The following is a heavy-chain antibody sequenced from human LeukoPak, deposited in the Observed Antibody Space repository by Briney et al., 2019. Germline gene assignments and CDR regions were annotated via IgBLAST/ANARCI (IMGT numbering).Heavy chain of an antibody. J-gene: IGHJ4*02. CDR3: AKEDSSGWNYYFDY. Sequence: GGSLRLSCAASGFTFSSYAMSWVRQAPGRGLEWVSGISGSGGRTYYADSVKGRFTISRDNSKNTLHLQMNSLRAEDTAVYYCAKEDSSGWNYYFDYWGQGTLVSVSS. V-gene: IGHV3-23*01. D-gene: IGHD6-19*01. CDR1: GFTFSSYA. CDR2: ISGSGGRT.